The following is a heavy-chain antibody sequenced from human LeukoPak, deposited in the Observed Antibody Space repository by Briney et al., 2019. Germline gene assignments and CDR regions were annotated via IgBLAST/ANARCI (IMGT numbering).Heavy chain of an antibody. J-gene: IGHJ4*02. V-gene: IGHV4-59*01. D-gene: IGHD6-13*01. CDR1: GGSISTFH. CDR3: ARQAAAGTSPFDY. CDR2: VYYNGST. Sequence: SETLSLTCTVSGGSISTFHWTWLRQPPGKGLEWIGYVYYNGSTNYNPSLKSRVTISVDTSRNQFSLKLNSVTAADTAVYYCARQAAAGTSPFDYWGQGTLVTVSS.